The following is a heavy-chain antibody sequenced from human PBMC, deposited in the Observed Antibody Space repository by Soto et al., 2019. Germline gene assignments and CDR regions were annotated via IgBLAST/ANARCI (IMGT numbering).Heavy chain of an antibody. CDR2: IYYSGST. J-gene: IGHJ5*02. CDR3: ARWWSGSRQGFDP. V-gene: IGHV4-31*03. Sequence: QVQLQESGPGLVKPSQTLSLTRTVSGGSLSSGDYYWSWIRQHPGKGLEWIGYIYYSGSTYYNPSLKSRGTISVDPSKNQFSLQLSSVTAADTAVYYCARWWSGSRQGFDPWGQGTLVTVSS. CDR1: GGSLSSGDYY. D-gene: IGHD3-3*01.